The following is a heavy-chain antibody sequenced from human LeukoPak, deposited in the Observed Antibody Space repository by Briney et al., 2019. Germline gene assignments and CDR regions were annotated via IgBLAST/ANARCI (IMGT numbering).Heavy chain of an antibody. CDR1: GYTFTSYA. V-gene: IGHV7-4-1*02. D-gene: IGHD4-11*01. CDR3: ARGESIRLRLPSGT. J-gene: IGHJ3*01. Sequence: GASVKVSCKASGYTFTSYAMNWVRQAPGQGLEWMGWINTNTGNPTYAQGFTGRFVFSLDTSVSTAYLQISSLKAEDTAVYYCARGESIRLRLPSGTWGQGTMVTVSS. CDR2: INTNTGNP.